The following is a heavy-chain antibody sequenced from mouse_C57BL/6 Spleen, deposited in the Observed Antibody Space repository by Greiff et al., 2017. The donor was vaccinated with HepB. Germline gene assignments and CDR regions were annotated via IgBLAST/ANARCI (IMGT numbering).Heavy chain of an antibody. CDR1: GYTFTDYN. J-gene: IGHJ3*01. CDR2: INPNNGGT. Sequence: EVQVVESGPELVKPGASVKMSCKASGYTFTDYNMHWVKQSHGKSLEWIGYINPNNGGTSYNQKFKGKATLTVNKSSSTAYMELRSLTSEDSTVYYCASYDYDVGFAYWGQGTLVTVSA. D-gene: IGHD2-4*01. CDR3: ASYDYDVGFAY. V-gene: IGHV1-22*01.